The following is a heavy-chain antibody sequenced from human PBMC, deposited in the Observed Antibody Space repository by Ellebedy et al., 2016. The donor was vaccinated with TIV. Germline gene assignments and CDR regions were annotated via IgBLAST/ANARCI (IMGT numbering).Heavy chain of an antibody. CDR2: ISSSSSYT. V-gene: IGHV3-11*05. CDR3: ARDHIMTIGAFDI. CDR1: GFTFSDYY. D-gene: IGHD3-16*01. Sequence: GESLKISCAASGFTFSDYYMSWIRQAPGKGLEWVSYISSSSSYTNYADSVKGRFTISRDNAKNSLYLQMNSLRAEDTAVYYCARDHIMTIGAFDIWGQGTMVTVSS. J-gene: IGHJ3*02.